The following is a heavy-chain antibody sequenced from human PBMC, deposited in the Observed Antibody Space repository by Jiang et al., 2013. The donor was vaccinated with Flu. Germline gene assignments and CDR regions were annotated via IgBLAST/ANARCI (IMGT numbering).Heavy chain of an antibody. CDR1: GFGFSNYA. V-gene: IGHV3-30*04. CDR2: ISYDGRNN. D-gene: IGHD5-24*01. Sequence: VQLLESGGGVVQPGRSLRLSCAASGFGFSNYAIHWVRQAPGKGLEWVAVISYDGRNNNFADSVTGRFTISRDNFKNTLYLQMNSLRAEDTAVYYCARGSDGYGHFDYWGQGTLVTVSS. J-gene: IGHJ4*02. CDR3: ARGSDGYGHFDY.